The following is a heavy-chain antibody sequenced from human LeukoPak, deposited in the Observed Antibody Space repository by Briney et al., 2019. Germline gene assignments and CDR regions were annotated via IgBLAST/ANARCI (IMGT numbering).Heavy chain of an antibody. CDR3: ARAVIEATDAFDI. D-gene: IGHD6-25*01. CDR1: GYSFADYW. V-gene: IGHV5-10-1*01. Sequence: GESLRISCKTFGYSFADYWISWVRQMPGKGLEWMGRIDPSDSYTDYSPSFQGHVTISPDKSISTAYLQWSSLTASDTALYYCARAVIEATDAFDIWGQGTMVTVSS. J-gene: IGHJ3*02. CDR2: IDPSDSYT.